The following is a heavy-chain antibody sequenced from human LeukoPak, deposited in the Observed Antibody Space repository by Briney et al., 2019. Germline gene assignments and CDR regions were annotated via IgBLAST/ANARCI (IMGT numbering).Heavy chain of an antibody. CDR1: GYTFTSYY. CDR2: INPSGGST. J-gene: IGHJ4*02. Sequence: ASVTVSCKASGYTFTSYYMHWVRQAPGQGLEWMGLINPSGGSTSYAQKFQGRVTMTRGMSTSTVYMELSRLRSDDTALYYCARTLYIAAVPGGFDYWGQGTLITVSS. D-gene: IGHD6-13*01. CDR3: ARTLYIAAVPGGFDY. V-gene: IGHV1-46*01.